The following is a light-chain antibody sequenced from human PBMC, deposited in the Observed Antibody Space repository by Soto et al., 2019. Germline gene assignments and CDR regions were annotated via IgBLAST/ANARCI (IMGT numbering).Light chain of an antibody. CDR2: GAS. Sequence: EIVLTQSPGTLSLSPGERATLSCRASQSVSSSYLAWYQQKPGQAPRLLIYGASSRATGIPDRFSGSGSGTDFTLTISRLEPEDFEVYYGQQYGSSPTFGGGTKVEIK. V-gene: IGKV3-20*01. CDR3: QQYGSSPT. CDR1: QSVSSSY. J-gene: IGKJ4*01.